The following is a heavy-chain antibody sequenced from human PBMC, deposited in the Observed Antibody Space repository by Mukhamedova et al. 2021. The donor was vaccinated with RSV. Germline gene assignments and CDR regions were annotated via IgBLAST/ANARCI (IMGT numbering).Heavy chain of an antibody. CDR3: ARGRYCSGGSCYSLYYYYGMDV. D-gene: IGHD2-15*01. J-gene: IGHJ6*02. CDR2: INHSGST. V-gene: IGHV4-34*01. Sequence: GKGLEWIGEINHSGSTNYNPSLKSRVTISVDTSKNQFYLKLSSVTAADTAVYYCARGRYCSGGSCYSLYYYYGMDVWGQGTTVPVS.